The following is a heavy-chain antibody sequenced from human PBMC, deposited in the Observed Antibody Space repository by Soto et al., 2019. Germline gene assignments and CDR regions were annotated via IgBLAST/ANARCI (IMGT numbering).Heavy chain of an antibody. V-gene: IGHV3-64D*08. Sequence: GSLRLSCSASGFTFSRYAMHWGRQAPGKGLEYVSAISSNGGSTYYADSVNGRFTISRDNSKSTLYLQMSSLRAEDTAVYYCVKVPDLYYDFWSGYLRTDYWGQGTLVTVSS. J-gene: IGHJ4*02. CDR1: GFTFSRYA. D-gene: IGHD3-3*01. CDR3: VKVPDLYYDFWSGYLRTDY. CDR2: ISSNGGST.